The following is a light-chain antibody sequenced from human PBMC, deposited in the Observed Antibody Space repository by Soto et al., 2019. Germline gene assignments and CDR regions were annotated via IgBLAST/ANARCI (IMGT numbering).Light chain of an antibody. CDR3: QQLNSFPFI. CDR2: AAS. CDR1: QAIDTY. Sequence: DIQLTQSPSFLSASVGDRVTITCRASQAIDTYLAWYQKKPGKAPKLLIYAASLLQSGAPSRFSGGGSGTEFTLTIHSLQPEDFANYYCQQLNSFPFIFGQGTRLEIK. J-gene: IGKJ5*01. V-gene: IGKV1-9*01.